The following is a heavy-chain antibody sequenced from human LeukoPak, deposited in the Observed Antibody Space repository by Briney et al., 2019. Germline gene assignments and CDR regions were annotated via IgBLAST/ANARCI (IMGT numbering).Heavy chain of an antibody. V-gene: IGHV1-2*06. D-gene: IGHD3-22*01. Sequence: GASVKVSCTTSGYRFTGYYLDWVRQAPGQGLEWMGRINPSSGGTNYAQKFEGRVTMTRHTSINTAYMELSRLTSDDTAVYYCARSRDTPYDSAAGGYSSDAFDAWVQGTVVTVSS. CDR1: GYRFTGYY. CDR2: INPSSGGT. J-gene: IGHJ3*01. CDR3: ARSRDTPYDSAAGGYSSDAFDA.